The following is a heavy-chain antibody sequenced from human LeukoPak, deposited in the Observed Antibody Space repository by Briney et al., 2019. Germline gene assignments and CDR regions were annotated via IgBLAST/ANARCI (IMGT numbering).Heavy chain of an antibody. J-gene: IGHJ4*02. CDR2: ISSGSNYI. CDR3: ARDGMLQGVQDY. V-gene: IGHV3-21*01. D-gene: IGHD3-10*01. CDR1: GFTFSTYT. Sequence: PGGSLRLSCAASGFTFSTYTMNWVRQAPGRGLECVSSISSGSNYIYYADSVKGRFTISRDNAKNSLYLQMNSLRAEDTAVYYCARDGMLQGVQDYWGQGTLVTVSS.